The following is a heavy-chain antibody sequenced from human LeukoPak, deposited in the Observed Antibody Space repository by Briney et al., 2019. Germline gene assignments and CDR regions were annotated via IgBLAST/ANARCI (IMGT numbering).Heavy chain of an antibody. D-gene: IGHD3-16*01. CDR1: GFTFGDYA. Sequence: PGGSLRLSCTASGFTFGDYAMSWVRQAPGKGLEWVGFIRSKAYGGTTEYAASVKGRFTISRDDSKSIAYLQMNSLKTEDTAVYYCTRDTFFSRAFDIWGQGTMVTVSS. J-gene: IGHJ3*02. V-gene: IGHV3-49*04. CDR3: TRDTFFSRAFDI. CDR2: IRSKAYGGTT.